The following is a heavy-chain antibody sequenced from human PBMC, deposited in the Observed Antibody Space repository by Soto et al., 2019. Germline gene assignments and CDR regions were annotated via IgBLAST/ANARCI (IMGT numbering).Heavy chain of an antibody. CDR3: ARPSPPRPTKDKNYYYYYMDV. CDR1: GYTFTSYY. V-gene: IGHV1-46*03. Sequence: QVQLVQSGAEVKKPGASVKVSCKASGYTFTSYYMYWGRQAPGQGLEWMGIINPRGGSTSYAQKYQGGVTMTRDTSPSTVYLELSSLRSEDTAVYYCARPSPPRPTKDKNYYYYYMDVWGKGTTVTVSS. D-gene: IGHD6-6*01. J-gene: IGHJ6*03. CDR2: INPRGGST.